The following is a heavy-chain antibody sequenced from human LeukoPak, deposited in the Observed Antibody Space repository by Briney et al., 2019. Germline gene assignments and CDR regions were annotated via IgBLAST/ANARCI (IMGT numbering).Heavy chain of an antibody. D-gene: IGHD3-10*01. CDR2: RYYSGSS. CDR3: ATASGSGSNWYFDV. Sequence: PSETLSLTXTVSGGSISGYYWSWLRQPPGKGLEWIGYRYYSGSSNYNPSLKSRVTISVDTSKNQFSLKMSSVTSADTAVYYCATASGSGSNWYFDVWGRGTLVTVSS. CDR1: GGSISGYY. V-gene: IGHV4-59*01. J-gene: IGHJ2*01.